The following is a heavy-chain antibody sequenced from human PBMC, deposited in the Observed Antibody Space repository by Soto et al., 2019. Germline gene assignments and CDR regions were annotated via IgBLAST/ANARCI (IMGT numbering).Heavy chain of an antibody. Sequence: PGESLKISCQGSGYRFTTYWIGWVRQMPGKGLEWMGIIYPGDSDSRYSPSFQGQVTVSADKSISTAYLQWSSLKAYLTSTWNSDFDYWGQGALVTVSS. J-gene: IGHJ4*02. V-gene: IGHV5-51*01. CDR1: GYRFTTYW. CDR2: IYPGDSDS. CDR3: DFDY. D-gene: IGHD1-7*01.